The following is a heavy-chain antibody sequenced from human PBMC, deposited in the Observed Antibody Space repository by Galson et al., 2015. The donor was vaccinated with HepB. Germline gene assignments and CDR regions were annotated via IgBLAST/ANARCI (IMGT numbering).Heavy chain of an antibody. Sequence: SLRLSCAASEVTFSSYAMSWVRQAPGMGLEWVSAISDSGGTTYYAGSVKGRFTISRDNSKNTLYLQMNSLRAEDTAVYYCATGGFYDSSGYYRHYYSYMDVWGKGTTVTVSS. CDR1: EVTFSSYA. D-gene: IGHD3-22*01. J-gene: IGHJ6*03. V-gene: IGHV3-23*01. CDR2: ISDSGGTT. CDR3: ATGGFYDSSGYYRHYYSYMDV.